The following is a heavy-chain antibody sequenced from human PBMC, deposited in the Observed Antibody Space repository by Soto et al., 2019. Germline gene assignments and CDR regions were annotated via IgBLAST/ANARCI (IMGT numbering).Heavy chain of an antibody. Sequence: ASVKVSCKVSGYTLTELSMHWVRQAPGKELEWMGGFDPEDGETIYAQKFQGRVTMTEDTSTDTAYMELSSLRSEDTAVYYCATPHYGSGPYYFDYWGQGTPVTVSS. CDR2: FDPEDGET. CDR1: GYTLTELS. D-gene: IGHD4-17*01. CDR3: ATPHYGSGPYYFDY. J-gene: IGHJ4*02. V-gene: IGHV1-24*01.